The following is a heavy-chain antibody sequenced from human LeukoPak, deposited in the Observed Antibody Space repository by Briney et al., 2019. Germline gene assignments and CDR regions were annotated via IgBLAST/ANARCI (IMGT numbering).Heavy chain of an antibody. J-gene: IGHJ5*02. Sequence: ESLRLSCAASGFTFSSYSMNWIRQAPGKGLEWVSYISHSSSYIYYADPVKGRFTISRDNAKNSLYLQMNSLRAEDTAVYYCARDPGLGCSSTSCYGGWFDPWGQGTLVTVSS. CDR3: ARDPGLGCSSTSCYGGWFDP. V-gene: IGHV3-21*01. CDR2: ISHSSSYI. CDR1: GFTFSSYS. D-gene: IGHD2-2*01.